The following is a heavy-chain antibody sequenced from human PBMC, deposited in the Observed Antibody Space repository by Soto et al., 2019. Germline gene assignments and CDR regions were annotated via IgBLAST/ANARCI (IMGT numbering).Heavy chain of an antibody. V-gene: IGHV1-69*01. CDR1: GGTFSSYA. D-gene: IGHD2-2*01. CDR2: IIPISGTA. J-gene: IGHJ6*02. CDR3: ARSQGSSTSLEIYYYYYYGMDV. Sequence: QVQLVQSGAEVKKPGSSVKVSCKASGGTFSSYAISWVRQAPGQGLEWMGGIIPISGTANYAQKFQGRVTSTADEFTSTAYMELSSLRSEDTAVSYCARSQGSSTSLEIYYYYYYGMDVWGQGTTVTVSS.